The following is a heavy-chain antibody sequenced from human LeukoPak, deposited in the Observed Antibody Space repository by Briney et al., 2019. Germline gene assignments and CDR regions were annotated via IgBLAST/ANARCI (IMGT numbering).Heavy chain of an antibody. CDR1: GYTFTDYY. D-gene: IGHD1-26*01. CDR3: ATMGATTFDH. J-gene: IGHJ4*02. V-gene: IGHV1-2*02. CDR2: INPSSGGT. Sequence: GASVKVSCKASGYTFTDYYIHWVRQAPGQRLEWLGWINPSSGGTNYAQKLQGRVTMTRDTSIRTVYMEVSRLTSDDTAVYYCATMGATTFDHWGQGTLVTVSS.